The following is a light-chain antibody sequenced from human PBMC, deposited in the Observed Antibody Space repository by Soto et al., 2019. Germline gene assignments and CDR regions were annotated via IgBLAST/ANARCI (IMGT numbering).Light chain of an antibody. CDR1: QSLSSSY. Sequence: EIVLTQSPGTLSLSPGERATLSCRASQSLSSSYLAWYQQKPGQAPRLLIYGTSIRATGIPDRFSGSGSGTDFTLTITRLEPEDFATYYCLQINSYPYTFGQGTKLEIK. V-gene: IGKV3-20*01. CDR3: LQINSYPYT. J-gene: IGKJ2*01. CDR2: GTS.